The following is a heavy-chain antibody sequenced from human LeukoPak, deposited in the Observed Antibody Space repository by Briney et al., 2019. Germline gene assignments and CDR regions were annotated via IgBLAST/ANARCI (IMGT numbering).Heavy chain of an antibody. D-gene: IGHD5-12*01. CDR3: ARVATIPYYYYGMDV. CDR2: INHSGST. V-gene: IGHV4-34*01. J-gene: IGHJ6*02. Sequence: PSETLSLTCAVYGGSFIGYYWSWVRQPPGKGLGWIGEINHSGSTNYNPSLKSRVTISLDTSKNQFSLKLSSVNAADTAVYYCARVATIPYYYYGMDVWGQGTTVTVSS. CDR1: GGSFIGYY.